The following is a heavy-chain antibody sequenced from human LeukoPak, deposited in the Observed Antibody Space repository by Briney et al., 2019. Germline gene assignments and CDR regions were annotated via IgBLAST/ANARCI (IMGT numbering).Heavy chain of an antibody. V-gene: IGHV1-69*04. J-gene: IGHJ4*02. CDR2: IIPILGIA. CDR3: TRETSSRYFDY. CDR1: GGTFSSYA. Sequence: ASVKVSCKASGGTFSSYAISWVRQAPGQGLEWMGRIIPILGIANYAQKFQGRVTITADKSTSTAYMELSSPRSEDTAVYYCTRETSSRYFDYWGQGTLVTVSS.